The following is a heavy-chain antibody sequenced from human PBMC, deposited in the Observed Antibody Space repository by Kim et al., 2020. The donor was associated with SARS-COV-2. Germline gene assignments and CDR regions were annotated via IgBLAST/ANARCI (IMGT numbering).Heavy chain of an antibody. V-gene: IGHV4-34*01. CDR2: INHRGST. Sequence: SETLSLTCAVYGGSFTDYYWTWIRQPPGKGLEWIGQINHRGSTNYNPSLKSRVTISVDTSQKLFSLKLTSVTAADTAVYYCARGLNFGGKVFDLWGRGTLVTVSS. J-gene: IGHJ2*01. CDR1: GGSFTDYY. CDR3: ARGLNFGGKVFDL. D-gene: IGHD3-10*01.